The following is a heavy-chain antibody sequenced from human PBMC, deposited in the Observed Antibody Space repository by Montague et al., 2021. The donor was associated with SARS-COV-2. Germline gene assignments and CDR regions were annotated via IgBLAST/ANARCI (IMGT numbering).Heavy chain of an antibody. CDR1: GFTVSSNY. D-gene: IGHD6-13*01. V-gene: IGHV3-53*04. J-gene: IGHJ3*02. Sequence: SLRLSCAASGFTVSSNYMSWVRQAPGKGLEWVSVIYSGGSTYYADSVKGRFTISRHNSKNTLYLQMNSLRAEDTAVYYCARVGTSGMAAAGVDAFVNWGQGTMVTVSS. CDR3: ARVGTSGMAAAGVDAFVN. CDR2: IYSGGST.